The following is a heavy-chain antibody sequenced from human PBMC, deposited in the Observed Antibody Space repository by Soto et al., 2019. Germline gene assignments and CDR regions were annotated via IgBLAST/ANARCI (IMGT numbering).Heavy chain of an antibody. CDR1: GFTFSDYY. CDR2: ISSSTSHT. D-gene: IGHD6-13*01. Sequence: QVQLVESGGGLVKPGGSLRLSCAVSGFTFSDYYMTWIRQAPGKGLEWVSYISSSTSHTNYADSVKDRFTISRDNANNSLFLQMNSLRAEDTAVYYCARGRGAAADYFDFWGQGTLVTVSS. CDR3: ARGRGAAADYFDF. V-gene: IGHV3-11*05. J-gene: IGHJ4*02.